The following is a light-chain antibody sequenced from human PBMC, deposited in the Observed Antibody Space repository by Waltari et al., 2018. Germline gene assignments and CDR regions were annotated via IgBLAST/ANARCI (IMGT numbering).Light chain of an antibody. CDR1: DITDKT. V-gene: IGLV3-21*02. CDR2: DDT. Sequence: YELTQPPSVSVAPGQTAKISCRGHDITDKTVPWYQQTPGPAPVLVIYDDTVRPSGIPKRFSASDTATLTIARVEAGDEAVYYCQVWDGDSDHPVFGGGTKLTVL. CDR3: QVWDGDSDHPV. J-gene: IGLJ2*01.